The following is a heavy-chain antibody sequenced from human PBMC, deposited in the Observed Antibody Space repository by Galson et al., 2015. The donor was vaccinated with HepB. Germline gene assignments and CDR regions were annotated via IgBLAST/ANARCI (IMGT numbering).Heavy chain of an antibody. CDR1: GYTFTSYG. Sequence: SVKVSCKASGYTFTSYGISWVRQAPGQGLEWMGWISAYNGNTNYAQKLQGRVTMTTDTSTSTAYMELRSLRSDDTAVYYCAREREGGSYYYDSSGYMTRGVFDYWGQGTLVTVSS. CDR3: AREREGGSYYYDSSGYMTRGVFDY. V-gene: IGHV1-18*04. D-gene: IGHD3-22*01. CDR2: ISAYNGNT. J-gene: IGHJ4*02.